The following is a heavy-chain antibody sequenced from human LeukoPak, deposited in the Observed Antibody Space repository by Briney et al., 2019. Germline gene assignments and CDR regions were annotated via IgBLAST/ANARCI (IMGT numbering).Heavy chain of an antibody. V-gene: IGHV3-66*01. CDR3: AKTPDGYNYYFDY. CDR2: IYSGGST. D-gene: IGHD5-24*01. J-gene: IGHJ4*02. Sequence: GGSLRLSCAASGFTVSSNYMSWVRQAPGKGLEWVSVIYSGGSTYYADSVKGRFTISRDNSKNTLYLQMNSLRAEDTAVYYCAKTPDGYNYYFDYWGRGTLVTVSS. CDR1: GFTVSSNY.